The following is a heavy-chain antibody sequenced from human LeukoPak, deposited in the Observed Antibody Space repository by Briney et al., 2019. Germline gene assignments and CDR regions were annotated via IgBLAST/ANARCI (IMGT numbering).Heavy chain of an antibody. V-gene: IGHV3-23*01. CDR3: AKDWGLERPQSLNPTSAHAFDI. D-gene: IGHD1-1*01. CDR1: GFTFSSYA. Sequence: GGSLRLSCAASGFTFSSYAMIWVRQAPGKGLEWVSAISGSGGSTYYADSVKGRFTISRDNSKNTLYLQMNSLRAEDTAVYYCAKDWGLERPQSLNPTSAHAFDIWGQGTMVTVSS. CDR2: ISGSGGST. J-gene: IGHJ3*02.